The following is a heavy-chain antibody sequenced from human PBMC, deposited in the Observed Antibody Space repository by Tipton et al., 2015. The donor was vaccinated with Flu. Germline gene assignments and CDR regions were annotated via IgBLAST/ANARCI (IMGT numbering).Heavy chain of an antibody. J-gene: IGHJ6*02. Sequence: VQLVQSGAEVKKPGESLRISCRGSEYSFSDYWIAWVRQMPGKGLEWMGTIYPGDSETRYSPPFQGQVTMSADKSISTVYLQWSSLKASDPATYSCARPSSADYDILTGRNFHYGVDVWGQGTTVTVSS. CDR1: EYSFSDYW. D-gene: IGHD3-9*01. CDR2: IYPGDSET. CDR3: ARPSSADYDILTGRNFHYGVDV. V-gene: IGHV5-51*01.